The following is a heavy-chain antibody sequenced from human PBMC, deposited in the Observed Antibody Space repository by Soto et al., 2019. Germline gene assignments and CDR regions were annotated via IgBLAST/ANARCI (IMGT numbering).Heavy chain of an antibody. J-gene: IGHJ6*04. CDR1: GFTFSSYA. Sequence: GGSLRLSCAASGFTFSSYAMHWVRQAPGKGLEWVAVISYDGSNKYYADSMKGRFTISRDNSKNTLYLQMNSLRAEDTAVYYYARKFYFDSRGYYYAPTYYYGMDVWGKGTTVTVSS. CDR3: ARKFYFDSRGYYYAPTYYYGMDV. V-gene: IGHV3-30-3*01. CDR2: ISYDGSNK. D-gene: IGHD3-22*01.